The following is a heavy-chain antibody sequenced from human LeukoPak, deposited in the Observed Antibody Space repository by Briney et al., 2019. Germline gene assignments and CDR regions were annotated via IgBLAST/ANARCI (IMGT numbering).Heavy chain of an antibody. V-gene: IGHV4-34*01. D-gene: IGHD6-13*01. CDR3: ARGRDYSSSPTFDP. CDR1: SGSFSSYF. J-gene: IGHJ5*02. Sequence: SSETLSLTCGVYSGSFSSYFWTWIRQPPGKGLEWIGEINHSGSTNYNPSLKSRVTISVDTSKNQFSLKLSSVTAADTAVYYCARGRDYSSSPTFDPWGQGALVTVSS. CDR2: INHSGST.